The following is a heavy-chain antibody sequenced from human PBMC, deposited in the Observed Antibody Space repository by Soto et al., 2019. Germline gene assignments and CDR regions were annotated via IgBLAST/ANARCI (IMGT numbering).Heavy chain of an antibody. CDR3: ARRGILVVTSYYFEY. CDR2: ISAYNGNP. Sequence: ASVQVSCKASCCTFTSYGISWVRQPPGQGPEGMGWISAYNGNPSHAPKLQIRVTLTTATAASTAYMEMRSRRSEATAMNYWARRGILVVTSYYFEYWGPGTQVTVS. J-gene: IGHJ4*02. V-gene: IGHV1-18*01. D-gene: IGHD2-21*02. CDR1: CCTFTSYG.